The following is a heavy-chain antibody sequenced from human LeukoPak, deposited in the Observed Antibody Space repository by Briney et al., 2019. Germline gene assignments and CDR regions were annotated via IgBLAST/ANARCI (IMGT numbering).Heavy chain of an antibody. CDR2: IYYSGST. CDR3: ARHADGDYHYFDY. CDR1: GGSISSYY. J-gene: IGHJ4*02. V-gene: IGHV4-39*01. D-gene: IGHD4-17*01. Sequence: SETLSLTCTVSGGSISSYYWGWIRQPPGKGLEWIGSIYYSGSTYYNPSLKSRVTISVDTPKNQFSLKLSSVTAADTAVYYCARHADGDYHYFDYWGQGTLVTVSS.